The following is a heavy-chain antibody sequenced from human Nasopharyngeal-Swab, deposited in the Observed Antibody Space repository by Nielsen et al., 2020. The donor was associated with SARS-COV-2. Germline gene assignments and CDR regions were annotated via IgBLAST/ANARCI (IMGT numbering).Heavy chain of an antibody. Sequence: WIRQPPGKGLEWIGEINHSGSTNYNPSLKSRVTISVDTSKYQFSLKLSSVTAADTAVYYCAGRPDYGDYTGGFDYWGQGTLVTVSS. V-gene: IGHV4-34*01. CDR3: AGRPDYGDYTGGFDY. D-gene: IGHD4-17*01. J-gene: IGHJ4*02. CDR2: INHSGST.